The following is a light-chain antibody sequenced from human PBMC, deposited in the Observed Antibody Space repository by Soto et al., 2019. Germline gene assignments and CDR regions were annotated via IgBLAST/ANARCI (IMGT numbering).Light chain of an antibody. Sequence: QSVLTQPPSASGTPGQRVAISCSGGSSDIGSNPVNWYLHLPGAAPKLLIYRDNQRPSGVPDRFSGSKSGTSASLTISGLRSEDAADYFCSAWDDNIYGPVFGGGTKLTVL. V-gene: IGLV1-44*01. J-gene: IGLJ2*01. CDR3: SAWDDNIYGPV. CDR2: RDN. CDR1: SSDIGSNP.